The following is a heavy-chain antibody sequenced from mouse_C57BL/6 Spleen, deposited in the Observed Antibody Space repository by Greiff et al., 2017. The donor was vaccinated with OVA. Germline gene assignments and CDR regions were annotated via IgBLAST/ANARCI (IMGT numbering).Heavy chain of an antibody. J-gene: IGHJ3*01. CDR2: INPNNGGT. CDR1: GYTFTDYY. CDR3: AREIYYGSSGFAY. D-gene: IGHD1-1*01. V-gene: IGHV1-26*01. Sequence: EVQLQQSGPELVKPGASVKISCKASGYTFTDYYMNWVKQSHGKSLEWIGDINPNNGGTSYNQKFKGKATLTVDKSSSTAYMELRSLTSEDSAVYYCAREIYYGSSGFAYWGQGTLVTVSA.